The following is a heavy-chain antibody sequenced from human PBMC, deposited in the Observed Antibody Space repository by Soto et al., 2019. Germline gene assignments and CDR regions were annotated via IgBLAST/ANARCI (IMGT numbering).Heavy chain of an antibody. CDR1: GYSFAGYW. CDR3: ARQIYDSDTGPNFQYYFDS. J-gene: IGHJ4*02. D-gene: IGHD3-22*01. V-gene: IGHV5-10-1*01. CDR2: IDPSDSQT. Sequence: GESLKISCKGSGYSFAGYWITWVRQKPGKGLEWMGRIDPSDSQTYYSPSFRGHVTISVTKSITTVFLQWSSLRASDTAMYHCARQIYDSDTGPNFQYYFDSWGQGAPVTVSS.